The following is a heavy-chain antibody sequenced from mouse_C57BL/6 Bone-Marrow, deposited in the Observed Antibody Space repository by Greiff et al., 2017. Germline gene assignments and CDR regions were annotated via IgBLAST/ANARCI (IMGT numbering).Heavy chain of an antibody. Sequence: QVQLQQPGAELVMPGASVKLSCKASGYTFTSYWMHWVKQRPGQGLEWIGEIDPSDSYTNYNQKFKGKSTLTVDKSSSTAYMQLSSLTSEDSAVYYCARSRDGYSSYYAMDYWGQGTSVTVSS. CDR3: ARSRDGYSSYYAMDY. CDR2: IDPSDSYT. D-gene: IGHD2-3*01. CDR1: GYTFTSYW. V-gene: IGHV1-69*01. J-gene: IGHJ4*01.